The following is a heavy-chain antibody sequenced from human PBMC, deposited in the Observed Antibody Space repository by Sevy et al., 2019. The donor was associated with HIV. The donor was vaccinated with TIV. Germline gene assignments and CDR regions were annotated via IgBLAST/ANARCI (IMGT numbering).Heavy chain of an antibody. CDR1: GYSFSSYW. J-gene: IGHJ6*02. CDR2: IYPGDSDT. CDR3: ARGARDTLPSYYYYGMDV. Sequence: GESLKISCRGSGYSFSSYWFVWVRQMPGKGLEWMGIIYPGDSDTIYSPSFQGQVSISVDKSISTAYLHWSSLKASDTAMYYCARGARDTLPSYYYYGMDVWGQGTTVTVSS. V-gene: IGHV5-51*01.